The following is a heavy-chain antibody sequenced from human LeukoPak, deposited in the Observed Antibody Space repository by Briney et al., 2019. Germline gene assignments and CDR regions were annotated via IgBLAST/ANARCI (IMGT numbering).Heavy chain of an antibody. CDR2: IYYSGST. J-gene: IGHJ4*02. Sequence: SQTLSLTCTVSGGSISSGSYYWSWIRQPAGKGLEWIGSIYYSGSTYYNPSLKSRVTISVDTSKNQFSLKLNSMTAADTAVYYCARLGSRVVWGQGTLVIVSS. CDR3: ARLGSRVV. V-gene: IGHV4-39*01. CDR1: GGSISSGSYY. D-gene: IGHD3-10*01.